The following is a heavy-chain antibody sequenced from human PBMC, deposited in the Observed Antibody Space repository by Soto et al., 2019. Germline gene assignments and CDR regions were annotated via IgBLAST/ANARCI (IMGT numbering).Heavy chain of an antibody. CDR1: VFNFGAYA. Sequence: GSLRLACEASVFNFGAYAMNWVRQAPGKGLEWVSGISGSSSGTYYTDSVKGRFTISRDNSKNTVYLQMNSLRGEDTAVYYCAKDRSENFWVYYYAMDVWGQGTAVTVSS. CDR2: ISGSSSGT. V-gene: IGHV3-23*01. CDR3: AKDRSENFWVYYYAMDV. J-gene: IGHJ6*02. D-gene: IGHD6-19*01.